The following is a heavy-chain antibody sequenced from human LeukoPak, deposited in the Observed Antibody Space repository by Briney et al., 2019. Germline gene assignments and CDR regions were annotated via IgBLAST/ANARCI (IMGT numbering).Heavy chain of an antibody. CDR1: GYTFTSYG. V-gene: IGHV1-18*01. CDR2: ISAYNGNT. CDR3: ARDVGRYCSGGSCYGAPSDAFDI. D-gene: IGHD2-15*01. Sequence: GASVKVSCKASGYTFTSYGISWVRQAPGQGLEWMGWISAYNGNTNYAQKLQGRVTMTTDTSTSTAYMELRSLRSDDTAVYYCARDVGRYCSGGSCYGAPSDAFDIWGQGTMVTVSS. J-gene: IGHJ3*02.